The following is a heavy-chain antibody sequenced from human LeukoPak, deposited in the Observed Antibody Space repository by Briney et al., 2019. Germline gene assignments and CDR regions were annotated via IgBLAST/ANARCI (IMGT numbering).Heavy chain of an antibody. CDR2: INHSGST. J-gene: IGHJ6*02. Sequence: SETLSLTCAVYGGSFSGYYWSWIRQPPGKGLEWLGEINHSGSTNYNPSLKSRVTISVDTSKNQFSLKLSSVTAADTAVYYCARDKSHIVVVTSYYGMDVWGQGTTVTVSS. D-gene: IGHD2-21*02. CDR3: ARDKSHIVVVTSYYGMDV. CDR1: GGSFSGYY. V-gene: IGHV4-34*01.